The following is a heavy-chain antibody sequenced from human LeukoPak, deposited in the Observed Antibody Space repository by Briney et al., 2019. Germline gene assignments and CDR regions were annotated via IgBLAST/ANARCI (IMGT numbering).Heavy chain of an antibody. CDR2: INHSGST. V-gene: IGHV4-34*01. CDR1: GGSFSGYY. Sequence: SETLSLTCAVYGGSFSGYYWSWIRQPPGKGLEWIGEINHSGSTNYNPSLKSRVTISVDTSKNQFSLKLSSVTAADTAVYYCARGSTGSRYYFDYWGQGTLVTVSS. CDR3: ARGSTGSRYYFDY. D-gene: IGHD2-2*01. J-gene: IGHJ4*02.